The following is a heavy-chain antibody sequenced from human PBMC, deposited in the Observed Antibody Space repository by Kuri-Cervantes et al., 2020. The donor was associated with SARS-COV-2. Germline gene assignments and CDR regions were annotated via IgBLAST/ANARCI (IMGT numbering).Heavy chain of an antibody. CDR2: IRNKAYGGTT. Sequence: GESLKISCAASGFTFSYYYMSGVRQAPGKGLEWVGFIRNKAYGGTTEYAASVKGRFTISRDDSKSIAYLRMNSLKTEDTAVYYCTRDNFWSGYSGYWGQGTLVTVSS. CDR3: TRDNFWSGYSGY. CDR1: GFTFSYYY. D-gene: IGHD3-3*01. V-gene: IGHV3-22*01. J-gene: IGHJ4*02.